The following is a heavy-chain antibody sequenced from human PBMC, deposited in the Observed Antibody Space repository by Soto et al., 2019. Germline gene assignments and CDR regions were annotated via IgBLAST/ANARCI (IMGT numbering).Heavy chain of an antibody. J-gene: IGHJ4*02. V-gene: IGHV5-51*01. CDR1: GYSFTNYW. CDR3: ARSVISGTTWTFDY. CDR2: IYPGDSDT. D-gene: IGHD1-20*01. Sequence: KISCKVSGYSFTNYWIGWVRHMPGKGLEWMGIIYPGDSDTRYRPSFQGQVTISVDKSISTAYLQWSSLKASDSAMYYCARSVISGTTWTFDYWGQGTLVTVSS.